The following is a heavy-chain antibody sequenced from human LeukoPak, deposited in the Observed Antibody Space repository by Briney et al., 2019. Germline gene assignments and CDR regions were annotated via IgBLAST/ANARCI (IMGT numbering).Heavy chain of an antibody. CDR2: ISSSGSTI. CDR1: GFTFSDYY. CDR3: ARDPIWYYDSSDGRAFDI. D-gene: IGHD3-22*01. J-gene: IGHJ3*02. V-gene: IGHV3-11*01. Sequence: GGSLRLSCADSGFTFSDYYMSWIRQAPGKGLEWVSYISSSGSTIYYADSVKGRFTIFRDNAKNSLYLQMNSLRAEDTAVYYCARDPIWYYDSSDGRAFDIWGQGTMVTVSS.